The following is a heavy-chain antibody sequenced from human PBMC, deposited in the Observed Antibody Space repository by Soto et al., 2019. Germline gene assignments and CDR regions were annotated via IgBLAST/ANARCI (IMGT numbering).Heavy chain of an antibody. J-gene: IGHJ4*02. CDR3: ASRDGYHGFDY. D-gene: IGHD5-18*01. Sequence: QVQLVQSGAEVKKPGASVKVSCKASGYTFTSYYMHWVRQAPGQGLEWMGIINPSGGSTSYAQKFQGRVTLTRDTSTSTVYMELSSLRSEDTAVYYCASRDGYHGFDYWGQGTLVTVSS. CDR2: INPSGGST. CDR1: GYTFTSYY. V-gene: IGHV1-46*03.